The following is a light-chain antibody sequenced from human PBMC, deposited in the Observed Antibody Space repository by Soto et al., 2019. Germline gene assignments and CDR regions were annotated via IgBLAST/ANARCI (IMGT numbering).Light chain of an antibody. V-gene: IGKV1-5*03. Sequence: IQMTQSPSTLSASIGDRVTITCRASQSISSWLAWYQQKPGKAPKLLIYKASSLESGVPSRFSGSGSGTEFTLTISSLQPDDFAAYYCQQYSTYVWTFGQGTKVEI. J-gene: IGKJ1*01. CDR2: KAS. CDR3: QQYSTYVWT. CDR1: QSISSW.